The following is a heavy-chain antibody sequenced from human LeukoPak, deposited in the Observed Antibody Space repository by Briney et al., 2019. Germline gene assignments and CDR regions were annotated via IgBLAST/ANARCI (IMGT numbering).Heavy chain of an antibody. D-gene: IGHD3-10*01. V-gene: IGHV1-18*01. CDR1: GYTFTSYG. Sequence: ASVKVSCKASGYTFTSYGISWVRQAPGQGLEWMGWISAYNGNTNYAQKLQGRVTMTTDTSTSTAYMELRILRSDDTAVYYCARDYSAELLWFGELFAFDPWGQGTLVTVSS. CDR2: ISAYNGNT. CDR3: ARDYSAELLWFGELFAFDP. J-gene: IGHJ5*02.